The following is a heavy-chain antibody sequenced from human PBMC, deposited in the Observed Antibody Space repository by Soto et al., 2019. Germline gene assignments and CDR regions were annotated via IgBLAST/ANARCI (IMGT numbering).Heavy chain of an antibody. CDR1: GFTVSSNY. Sequence: EVQLVESGGGLGQPGGSLRLSCAASGFTVSSNYMSWVRQAPGKGLEWVSVIYSGGSTYYADSVKGRFTISRHNSKNTLYLQMNSLRAEDTAVYYCARGAYYYGSGSYIFDYWGQGTLVTVSS. CDR3: ARGAYYYGSGSYIFDY. J-gene: IGHJ4*02. CDR2: IYSGGST. D-gene: IGHD3-10*01. V-gene: IGHV3-53*04.